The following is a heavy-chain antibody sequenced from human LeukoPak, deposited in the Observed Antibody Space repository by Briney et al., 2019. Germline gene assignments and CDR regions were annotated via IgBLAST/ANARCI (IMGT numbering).Heavy chain of an antibody. V-gene: IGHV1-2*02. J-gene: IGHJ5*02. CDR1: GYTFSGYY. CDR3: ARDSLRTAIAAAGGNWFDP. CDR2: INPNSGDT. D-gene: IGHD6-25*01. Sequence: ASVKVSCKASGYTFSGYYVQWVRQAPGQGLEWMGWINPNSGDTNYAQKFQGRVTMTRDTSTSTVYMDLNSLRSEDTAVYYRARDSLRTAIAAAGGNWFDPWGQGTLVTVSS.